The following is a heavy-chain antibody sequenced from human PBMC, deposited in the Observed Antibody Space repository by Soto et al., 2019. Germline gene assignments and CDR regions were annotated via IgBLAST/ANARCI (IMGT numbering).Heavy chain of an antibody. CDR3: ARDPVGGHFDY. J-gene: IGHJ4*02. Sequence: HLVQSGGEVRKPGASVRVSCKTSGYPFSSYDISWVRQAPGQGLEWMGWINPHNGDTNYTQTFRDRVTMTKDTSTTTVYMELRSLKSDDTAVYFCARDPVGGHFDYWGQGTLVTVSS. V-gene: IGHV1-18*04. CDR1: GYPFSSYD. CDR2: INPHNGDT. D-gene: IGHD2-15*01.